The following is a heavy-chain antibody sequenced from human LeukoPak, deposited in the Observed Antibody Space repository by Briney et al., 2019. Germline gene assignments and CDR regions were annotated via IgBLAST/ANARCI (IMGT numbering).Heavy chain of an antibody. V-gene: IGHV4-34*01. J-gene: IGHJ4*02. CDR1: GGSFSGYY. CDR2: INHGGST. D-gene: IGHD3-10*01. Sequence: SETLSLTCAVYGGSFSGYYWTWIRQPPGKGLEWIREINHGGSTNYNPSLKSRVTILVDTSKNQFSLKLSSVTAADTAIYYCARARGAEAIDYWGQGTLVTVSS. CDR3: ARARGAEAIDY.